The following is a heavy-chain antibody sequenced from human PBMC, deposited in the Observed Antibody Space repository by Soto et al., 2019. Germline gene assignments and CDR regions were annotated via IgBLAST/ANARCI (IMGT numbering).Heavy chain of an antibody. Sequence: GASVKVSCKASGGTFSSYTISWVRQAPGQGLEWMGRIIVIRGITNYAQKFQERVTITGDKSTSTAYMELSSLRSEDTAVYYCAADSGIMITFGGVTSSHYYYMDVWSKGTTVTVSS. V-gene: IGHV1-69*02. CDR3: AADSGIMITFGGVTSSHYYYMDV. J-gene: IGHJ6*03. CDR2: IIVIRGIT. CDR1: GGTFSSYT. D-gene: IGHD3-16*01.